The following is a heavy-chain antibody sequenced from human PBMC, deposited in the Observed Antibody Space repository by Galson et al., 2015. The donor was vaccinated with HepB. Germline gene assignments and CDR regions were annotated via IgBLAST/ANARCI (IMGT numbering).Heavy chain of an antibody. V-gene: IGHV3-11*06. CDR2: IYGSGLYP. CDR3: ARYDSQFYGLDV. CDR1: GFTFSDYY. D-gene: IGHD1-1*01. J-gene: IGHJ6*02. Sequence: SLRLSCAASGFTFSDYYMSWFRQTPEKRLEWISYIYGSGLYPTYADSVQGRFTISSDNPQRSLYLQMNSLRAEDTAVYYCARYDSQFYGLDVWGQGTTVTVSS.